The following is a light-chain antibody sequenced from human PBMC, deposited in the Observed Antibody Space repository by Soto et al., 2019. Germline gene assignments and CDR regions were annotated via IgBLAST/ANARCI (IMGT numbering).Light chain of an antibody. V-gene: IGKV3-20*01. CDR1: QSISRY. J-gene: IGKJ1*01. CDR3: QQYGSSPTWT. Sequence: IVLTQSPGSLSLSPGERTTLSCRASQSISRYLAWYQQKPGQGPRLLIYGASSRATGTPDRFSGSGSGTDLTLTISRLEPEDSAVYYCQQYGSSPTWTFGQGTKVDIK. CDR2: GAS.